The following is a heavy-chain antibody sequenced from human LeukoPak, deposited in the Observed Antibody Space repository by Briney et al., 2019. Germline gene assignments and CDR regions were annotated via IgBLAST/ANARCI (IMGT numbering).Heavy chain of an antibody. CDR1: GFTFSRNS. Sequence: RAGGSLRLSCAASGFTFSRNSMNWVRQAPGKGLEWVAVISYGGSSEYYADSVRGRFTISRDNSKNTLYLQMNSLRAEDTAVYYCAREGSYDPWEYYYYVDVWGKGTTVIVSS. D-gene: IGHD5-18*01. J-gene: IGHJ6*03. CDR3: AREGSYDPWEYYYYVDV. V-gene: IGHV3-30*03. CDR2: ISYGGSSE.